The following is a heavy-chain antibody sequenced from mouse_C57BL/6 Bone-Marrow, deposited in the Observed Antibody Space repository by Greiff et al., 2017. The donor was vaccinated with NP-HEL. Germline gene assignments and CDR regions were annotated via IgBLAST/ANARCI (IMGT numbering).Heavy chain of an antibody. CDR2: IYPGDGDT. Sequence: QVQLQQSGPELVKPGASVKISCKASGYAFSSSWMNWVKQRPGKGLEWIGRIYPGDGDTNYNGKFKGKATLTAAQSSSPASLQLTSLPSEAPAVYFCARGGYYDYCDDWGQGTTLTVSS. D-gene: IGHD2-1*01. V-gene: IGHV1-82*01. CDR3: ARGGYYDYCDD. J-gene: IGHJ2*01. CDR1: GYAFSSSW.